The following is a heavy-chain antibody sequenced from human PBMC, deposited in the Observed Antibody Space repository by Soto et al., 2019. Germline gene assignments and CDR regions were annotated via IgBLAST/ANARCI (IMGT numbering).Heavy chain of an antibody. CDR2: IYSGGST. V-gene: IGHV3-53*01. Sequence: QAGGSLRLSCAASGFTVSSNYMSWGRQAPGKGLEWVSVIYSGGSTYYADSVKGRFTISRDNSKNTLYLQMNSLRAEDTAVYYCARQPLMVRGNYYYGMDVWGQGTTVTVYS. CDR1: GFTVSSNY. J-gene: IGHJ6*02. D-gene: IGHD3-10*01. CDR3: ARQPLMVRGNYYYGMDV.